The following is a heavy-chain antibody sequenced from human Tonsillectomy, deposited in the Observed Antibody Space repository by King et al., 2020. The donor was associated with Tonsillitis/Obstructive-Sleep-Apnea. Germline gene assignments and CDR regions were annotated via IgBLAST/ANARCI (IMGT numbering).Heavy chain of an antibody. CDR2: ISYDGSNK. V-gene: IGHV3-30*04. D-gene: IGHD6-6*01. CDR3: AREGYNSSSGCLSGYYGMDV. Sequence: VQLVESGGGVVQPGRSLRLSCAASGFTFSSYAMHWVRQAPGKGLEWVADISYDGSNKYYADSVKGRFTISRDNSKNTLYLQMNSLRAEDTAVYYCAREGYNSSSGCLSGYYGMDVWGQGTTVTVSS. CDR1: GFTFSSYA. J-gene: IGHJ6*02.